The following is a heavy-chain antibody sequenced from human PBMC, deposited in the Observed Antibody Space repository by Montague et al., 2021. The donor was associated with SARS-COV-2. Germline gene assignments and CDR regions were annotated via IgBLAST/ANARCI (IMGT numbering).Heavy chain of an antibody. CDR2: IYYSGST. D-gene: IGHD6-19*01. V-gene: IGHV4-31*03. CDR1: GGSISSGGYY. CDR3: ACYVESSGWLNPRGSGAFDY. J-gene: IGHJ4*02. Sequence: TLSLTCTVSGGSISSGGYYWSWLRQHPGKGLEWIGYIYYSGSTYYNPSLKSRVTISVDTSKDQFSLKLSSVTAAATAVYYGACYVESSGWLNPRGSGAFDYWGQGTLVTVSS.